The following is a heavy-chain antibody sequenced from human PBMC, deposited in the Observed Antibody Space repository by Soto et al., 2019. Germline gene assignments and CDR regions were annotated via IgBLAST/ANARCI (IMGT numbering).Heavy chain of an antibody. V-gene: IGHV4-31*03. CDR1: RGSISSGSYY. Sequence: PSETLSLTCTVSRGSISSGSYYWSWVRQHPGRGLEWIGYMYHSGTTYYNPSLKSRVTISVDTSNNRFSLKLTSVTAADTAVYYCARHWRYYDSSGYSISRHSWFDPWGQGTLVTVSS. CDR3: ARHWRYYDSSGYSISRHSWFDP. D-gene: IGHD3-22*01. J-gene: IGHJ5*02. CDR2: MYHSGTT.